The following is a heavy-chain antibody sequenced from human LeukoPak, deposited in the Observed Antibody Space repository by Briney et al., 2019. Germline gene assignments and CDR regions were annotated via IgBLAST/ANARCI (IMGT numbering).Heavy chain of an antibody. V-gene: IGHV1-2*02. Sequence: GASVKVSCKASGYTFTGYYMHWVRQAPGQGLEWMGWINPNSGGTNYAQKFQGRVTMTRDTSISTAYMELSRLRSDDTALYYCSNGRTSSGTLQHDYWGQGTLVTVSS. J-gene: IGHJ4*02. CDR2: INPNSGGT. D-gene: IGHD6-19*01. CDR3: SNGRTSSGTLQHDY. CDR1: GYTFTGYY.